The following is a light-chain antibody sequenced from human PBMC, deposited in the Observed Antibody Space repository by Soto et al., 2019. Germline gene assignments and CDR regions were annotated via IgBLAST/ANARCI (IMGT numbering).Light chain of an antibody. Sequence: QSVLTRPASVSGSPGQSITISCTGTSSDVGGYNYVSWYQQHPGKAPKLMIYEVSNRPSGVSNRFSGSKSGNTASLTISGLQAEDESDYYCSSYTSSRTPYVFGTG. CDR1: SSDVGGYNY. CDR2: EVS. V-gene: IGLV2-14*01. J-gene: IGLJ1*01. CDR3: SSYTSSRTPYV.